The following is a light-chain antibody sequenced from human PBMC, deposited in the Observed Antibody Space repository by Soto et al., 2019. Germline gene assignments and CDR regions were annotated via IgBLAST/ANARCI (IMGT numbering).Light chain of an antibody. J-gene: IGKJ4*01. CDR1: QSVGSY. CDR2: DAS. CDR3: QQRSNWLT. V-gene: IGKV3-11*01. Sequence: EIVLTQSPATLSLSPGERATLSCRASQSVGSYLAWYQQKPGQAPRLLIYDASNRATGIPARFSGSGSGTDFPRTIIRLEPDVFAVYSCQQRSNWLTFGGGTKVELK.